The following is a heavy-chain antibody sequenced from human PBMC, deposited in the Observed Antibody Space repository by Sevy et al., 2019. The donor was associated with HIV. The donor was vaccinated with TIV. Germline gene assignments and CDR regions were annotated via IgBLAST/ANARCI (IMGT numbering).Heavy chain of an antibody. Sequence: GGSLRLSCAASGFTFDDYGMGWVRQVPGRGLEWISGITWNGDYANYGDSVKGGFTISRDNAKKSLYLQMDSLTAEDTALDYCGGDGGFRGGIALYPNWGQGTLVTVSS. CDR2: ITWNGDYA. J-gene: IGHJ4*02. V-gene: IGHV3-20*04. D-gene: IGHD3-10*01. CDR1: GFTFDDYG. CDR3: GGDGGFRGGIALYPN.